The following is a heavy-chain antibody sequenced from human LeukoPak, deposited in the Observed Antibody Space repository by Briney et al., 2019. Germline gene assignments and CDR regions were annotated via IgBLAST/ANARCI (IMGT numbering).Heavy chain of an antibody. D-gene: IGHD3-22*01. CDR3: EKGQGYYSLEFDY. V-gene: IGHV3-23*01. CDR1: GFTFSSYA. CDR2: ISGSGGST. Sequence: TGGSLRLSFAASGFTFSSYAMSWVRQAPGKGLEWVSAISGSGGSTYYADSVKGRFTISRDNSKNTLYRQMNSLRAEDTGVYYCEKGQGYYSLEFDYWGQGTLVTVSS. J-gene: IGHJ4*02.